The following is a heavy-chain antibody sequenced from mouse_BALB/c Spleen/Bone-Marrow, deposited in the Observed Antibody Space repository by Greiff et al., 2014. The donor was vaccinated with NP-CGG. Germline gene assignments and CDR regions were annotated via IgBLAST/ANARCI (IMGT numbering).Heavy chain of an antibody. CDR1: GYTFTDYT. D-gene: IGHD2-14*01. Sequence: DVQLQESGPELVKPGASVKISCKTSGYTFTDYTMHRVKQSHGKSLEWIGHINPNIGGTNYNQKFKGKATLTLDKSSRTAYMELRSLTSEDSAVYYCTRSRYGDYWGQGTTLTVSS. CDR2: INPNIGGT. V-gene: IGHV1-18*01. CDR3: TRSRYGDY. J-gene: IGHJ2*01.